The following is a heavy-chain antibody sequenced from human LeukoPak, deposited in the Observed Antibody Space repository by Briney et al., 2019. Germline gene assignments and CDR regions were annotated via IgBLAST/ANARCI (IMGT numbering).Heavy chain of an antibody. V-gene: IGHV3-23*01. D-gene: IGHD3/OR15-3a*01. Sequence: ETLSLTCIVSGGSISSYYWSWVRQAPGKGLEWVSAISGSGGSTYYADSVKGRFTISRDNSKNTLYLQMNSLRAEDAAVYYCAKDTSWTGGSIDYWGQGTLVTVSS. J-gene: IGHJ4*02. CDR2: ISGSGGST. CDR1: GGSISSYY. CDR3: AKDTSWTGGSIDY.